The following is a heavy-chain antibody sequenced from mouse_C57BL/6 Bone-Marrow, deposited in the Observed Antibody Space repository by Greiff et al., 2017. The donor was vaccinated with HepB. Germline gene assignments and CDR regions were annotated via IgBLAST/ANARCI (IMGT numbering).Heavy chain of an antibody. J-gene: IGHJ2*01. V-gene: IGHV14-4*01. Sequence: EVKLQESGAELVRPGASVKLSCTASGFNIKDDYMHWVKKRPEQGLEWIGWIDPENGDTEYASKFQGKATITADTSSNTAYLQLSSLTSEDTAVYYCTTMSGSYFDYWGQGTTLTVSS. CDR1: GFNIKDDY. CDR2: IDPENGDT. D-gene: IGHD1-3*01. CDR3: TTMSGSYFDY.